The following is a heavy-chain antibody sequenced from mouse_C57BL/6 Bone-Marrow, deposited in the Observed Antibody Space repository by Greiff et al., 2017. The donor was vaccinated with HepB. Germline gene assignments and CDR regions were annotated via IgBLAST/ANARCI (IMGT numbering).Heavy chain of an antibody. CDR2: IDPENGDT. Sequence: VQLKQSGAELVRPGASVKLSCTASGFNIKDDYMHWVKQRPEQGLEWIGWIDPENGDTEYASKFQGKATITADTSSNTAYLQLSSLTSEDTAVYYCTLGPYYAMDYWGQGTSVTVSS. J-gene: IGHJ4*01. CDR3: TLGPYYAMDY. CDR1: GFNIKDDY. D-gene: IGHD3-3*01. V-gene: IGHV14-4*01.